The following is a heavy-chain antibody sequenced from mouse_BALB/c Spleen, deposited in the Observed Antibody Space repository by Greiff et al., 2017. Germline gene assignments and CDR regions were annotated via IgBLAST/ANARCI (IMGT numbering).Heavy chain of an antibody. V-gene: IGHV14-1*02. CDR3: ARDGYDGGCAY. D-gene: IGHD2-2*01. J-gene: IGHJ3*01. CDR2: IDPENGNT. CDR1: GFNIKDYY. Sequence: VQLQQSGAELVRPGALVKLSCKASGFNIKDYYMHWVKQRPEQGLEWIGWIDPENGNTIYDPKFQGKARITADTSSNTAYLQLSSLTSEDTAVYYCARDGYDGGCAYWGQGTLVTVSA.